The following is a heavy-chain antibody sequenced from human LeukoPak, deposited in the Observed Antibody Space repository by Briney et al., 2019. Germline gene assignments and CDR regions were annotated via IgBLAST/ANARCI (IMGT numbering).Heavy chain of an antibody. Sequence: VASVKVSCKASGYTFTSYGISWVRQAPGQGLEWMGWISAYNGNTNYAQKLQGRVTMTTDTSTSTAYMELRSLRSDDTAVYYCARALYDYVWGSSSAPIDYWGQGTLVTVSS. CDR2: ISAYNGNT. J-gene: IGHJ4*02. V-gene: IGHV1-18*01. CDR1: GYTFTSYG. D-gene: IGHD3-16*01. CDR3: ARALYDYVWGSSSAPIDY.